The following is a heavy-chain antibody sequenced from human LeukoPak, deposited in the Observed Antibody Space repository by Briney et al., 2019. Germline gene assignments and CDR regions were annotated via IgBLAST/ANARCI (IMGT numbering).Heavy chain of an antibody. V-gene: IGHV1-8*03. CDR1: GYTFTSYD. D-gene: IGHD6-19*01. CDR2: MNPNSGNT. CDR3: ARDRRYSSGLNYFDY. J-gene: IGHJ4*02. Sequence: ASVKVSCKASGYTFTSYDINWVRQATGQGLEWMGWMNPNSGNTGYAQKFQGRVTITRNTSISTAYMELSRLRSDDTAVYYCARDRRYSSGLNYFDYWGQGTLVTVSS.